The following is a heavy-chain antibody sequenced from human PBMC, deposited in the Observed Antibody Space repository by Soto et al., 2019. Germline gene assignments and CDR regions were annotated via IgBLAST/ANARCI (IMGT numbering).Heavy chain of an antibody. D-gene: IGHD2-8*01. J-gene: IGHJ4*02. Sequence: GASVKVSCKASGFTFTNSAAQWVRQARGQRLEWIGWIGVGSGNRHYAQKFQERVTITRDMSTNTAYMELSSLRSEDTAVYYCAALGVNFDHWGQGTLVTVSS. CDR2: IGVGSGNR. CDR3: AALGVNFDH. V-gene: IGHV1-58*01. CDR1: GFTFTNSA.